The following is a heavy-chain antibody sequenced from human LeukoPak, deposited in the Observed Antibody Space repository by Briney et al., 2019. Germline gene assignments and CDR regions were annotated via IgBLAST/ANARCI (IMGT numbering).Heavy chain of an antibody. D-gene: IGHD3-3*01. CDR2: ISSSSSYI. V-gene: IGHV3-21*04. CDR3: ARDLVMSGFWSGYYTGRVQLDP. CDR1: GFTFSSYS. J-gene: IGHJ5*02. Sequence: GSLRLSCAASGFTFSSYSMNWVRQAPGKGLEWVSSISSSSSYIYYADSVKGRFTISRDNAKNSLYLQMNSLRSEDTAVYYCARDLVMSGFWSGYYTGRVQLDPWGQGTLVTVSS.